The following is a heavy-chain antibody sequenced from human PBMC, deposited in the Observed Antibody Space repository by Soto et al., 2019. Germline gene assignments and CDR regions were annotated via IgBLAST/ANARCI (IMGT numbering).Heavy chain of an antibody. J-gene: IGHJ6*02. D-gene: IGHD2-2*01. CDR2: ISGGGSYI. V-gene: IGHV3-21*06. CDR1: GFTFSDEN. CDR3: ARDSDCHSTSCFFPPHV. Sequence: GESLKISCSASGFTFSDENMSWVRQVPGKGLEWVSGISGGGSYIFYADSVQGRFSISRDNPKNSLFLEMNSLRVEDTAVYYCARDSDCHSTSCFFPPHVWGQGTTVTVSS.